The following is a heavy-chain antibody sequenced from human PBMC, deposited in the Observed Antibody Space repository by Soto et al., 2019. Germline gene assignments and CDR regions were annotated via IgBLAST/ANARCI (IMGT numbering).Heavy chain of an antibody. CDR3: ARDYSGYCWFDP. CDR1: GGTISSYY. J-gene: IGHJ5*02. CDR2: IYYSGST. D-gene: IGHD3-22*01. Sequence: SETLSLTCTVSGGTISSYYWRWIRQPPGKGLEWIGYIYYSGSTNYNPSLKSRVTISVDTSKNQFSLKLSSVTAADTAVYYCARDYSGYCWFDPWGQGTLVTVSS. V-gene: IGHV4-59*01.